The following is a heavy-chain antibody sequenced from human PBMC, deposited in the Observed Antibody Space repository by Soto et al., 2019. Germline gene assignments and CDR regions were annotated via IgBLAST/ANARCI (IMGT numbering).Heavy chain of an antibody. J-gene: IGHJ4*02. D-gene: IGHD3-9*01. Sequence: GGSLRLSCAASGFTFSRYWMSWVRQGPGKGLEWVSGISGSGGSTYYADSVKGRFTISRDNSKNTLYLQMNSLRAEDTAVYYCAKGEYYDILTGYCYYWGRGTLVTVSS. CDR1: GFTFSRYW. V-gene: IGHV3-23*01. CDR3: AKGEYYDILTGYCYY. CDR2: ISGSGGST.